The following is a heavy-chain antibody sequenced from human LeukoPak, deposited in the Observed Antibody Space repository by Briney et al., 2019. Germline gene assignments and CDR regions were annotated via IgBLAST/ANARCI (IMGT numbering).Heavy chain of an antibody. CDR3: ARDRGVYMGGDNDFDV. J-gene: IGHJ3*01. CDR1: GGSITSRDFY. V-gene: IGHV4-39*07. Sequence: SETLSLTCSVSGGSITSRDFYGGWIRQSPGRGLEWIGSIYYRGTTYYTPSLKSRVTMSVDTSKNQFSLSLTSVTAADTAVYYCARDRGVYMGGDNDFDVWGQGTMVSVSS. D-gene: IGHD2-8*02. CDR2: IYYRGTT.